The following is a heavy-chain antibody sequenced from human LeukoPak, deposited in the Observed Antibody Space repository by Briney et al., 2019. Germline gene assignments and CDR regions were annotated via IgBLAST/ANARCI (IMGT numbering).Heavy chain of an antibody. CDR1: GGCISRYY. CDR2: NYYSGST. CDR3: ARGNYDILTGYYPPDY. Sequence: SETLSLTCTVSGGCISRYYWGWIRQPPGEGLGRIWYNYYSGSTHYNPSLKSRVTISVDTSKNQCSLKLSSVTAADTAVYYCARGNYDILTGYYPPDYWGQGTLVTVSS. J-gene: IGHJ4*02. D-gene: IGHD3-9*01. V-gene: IGHV4-59*01.